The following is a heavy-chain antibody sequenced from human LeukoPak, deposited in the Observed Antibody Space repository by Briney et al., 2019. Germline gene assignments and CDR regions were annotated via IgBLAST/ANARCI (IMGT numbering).Heavy chain of an antibody. V-gene: IGHV4-4*07. CDR3: ARSYYDFWSGYVDY. D-gene: IGHD3-3*01. CDR1: GGSIGSYY. J-gene: IGHJ4*02. CDR2: IYTSGST. Sequence: SETLSLTCTVSGGSIGSYYWSWIRQPAGKGLEWIGRIYTSGSTNYNPSLKSRVTMSVDTSKNQFSLKLSSVTAADTAVYYCARSYYDFWSGYVDYWGQGTLVTVSS.